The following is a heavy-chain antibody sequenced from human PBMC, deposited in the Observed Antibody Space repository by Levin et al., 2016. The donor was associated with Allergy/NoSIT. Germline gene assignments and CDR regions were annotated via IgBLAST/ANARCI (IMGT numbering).Heavy chain of an antibody. Sequence: ASVKVSCKASGYTFSSYGIIWVRQAPGQGLEWMGRISVDSGNTKYTQKFEGRLAMTTDTSTSTVYMELRSLRFDDTAVYYCARDDMVGGYWGQGTLVSVSS. D-gene: IGHD3-10*01. V-gene: IGHV1-18*04. CDR3: ARDDMVGGY. CDR2: ISVDSGNT. J-gene: IGHJ4*02. CDR1: GYTFSSYG.